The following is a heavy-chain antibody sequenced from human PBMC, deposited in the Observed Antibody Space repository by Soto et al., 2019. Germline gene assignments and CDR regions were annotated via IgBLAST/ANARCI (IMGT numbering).Heavy chain of an antibody. V-gene: IGHV3-30*03. J-gene: IGHJ4*02. CDR2: ISYDGTDK. Sequence: QVQLVESGGGVVQPGRSLRLSCEASGFSFSDYGMHWVRQAPGKGLEWVSVISYDGTDKHYEESVRGRFTISRDNSKNTPCLHLNRQRTAGTAISYCATSAEEAYWGMGTLVTVPS. CDR1: GFSFSDYG. CDR3: ATSAEEAY.